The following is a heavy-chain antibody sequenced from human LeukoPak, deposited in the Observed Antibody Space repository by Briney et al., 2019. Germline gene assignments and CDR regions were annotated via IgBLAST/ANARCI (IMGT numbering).Heavy chain of an antibody. V-gene: IGHV4-34*01. CDR1: GGSFSGYY. J-gene: IGHJ4*02. CDR2: INHSGST. Sequence: SETLSLTCAVYGGSFSGYYWSWIRQPPGKGLEWIGEINHSGSTNYNPSLKSRVTISVDTSKNQFSLKRSSVTAADTAVYYCARGRTYYYDSSGYYYLFAYSGQGTLVTVSS. D-gene: IGHD3-22*01. CDR3: ARGRTYYYDSSGYYYLFAY.